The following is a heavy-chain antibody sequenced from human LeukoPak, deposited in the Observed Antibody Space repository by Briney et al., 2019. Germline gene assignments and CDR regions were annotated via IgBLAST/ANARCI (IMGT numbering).Heavy chain of an antibody. J-gene: IGHJ4*02. CDR3: ATDLIHYYGSGAKI. CDR1: GFTSSDYY. V-gene: IGHV3-11*04. D-gene: IGHD3-10*01. Sequence: GGSLRLSCAASGFTSSDYYMSWIRQAPGKGLEWVSYISSSGSTIYYAGSVKGRFTISRDNAKNSLYLQMNSLRAEDTAVYYCATDLIHYYGSGAKIWGQGTLVTVSS. CDR2: ISSSGSTI.